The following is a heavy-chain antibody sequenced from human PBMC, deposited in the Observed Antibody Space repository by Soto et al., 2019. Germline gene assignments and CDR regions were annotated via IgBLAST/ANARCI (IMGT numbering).Heavy chain of an antibody. CDR3: ARDTEPYYYDREGALDI. J-gene: IGHJ3*02. CDR1: GFTFSSYE. D-gene: IGHD3-22*01. CDR2: ISSSGSTI. V-gene: IGHV3-48*03. Sequence: AGSLRLSFAASGFTFSSYEMNWVRQAPGKGLGWVSYISSSGSTIYYADSVKVRFTISRDNAKNSLYLQMNSLRAEDTDVYYCARDTEPYYYDREGALDIWGQGTMVTVSS.